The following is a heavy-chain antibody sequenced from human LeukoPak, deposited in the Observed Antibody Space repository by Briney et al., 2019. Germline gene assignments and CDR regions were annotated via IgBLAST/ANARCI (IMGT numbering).Heavy chain of an antibody. CDR2: IIPILGIA. Sequence: ASVKVSCKASGGTFSSYAISWVRQAPGQGLEWMGRIIPILGIANYAQKFRGRVTITADKSTSTAYMELSSLRSEDTAVYYCAISRSSSNYYYYGMDVWGQGTTVTVSS. D-gene: IGHD6-6*01. CDR1: GGTFSSYA. CDR3: AISRSSSNYYYYGMDV. J-gene: IGHJ6*02. V-gene: IGHV1-69*04.